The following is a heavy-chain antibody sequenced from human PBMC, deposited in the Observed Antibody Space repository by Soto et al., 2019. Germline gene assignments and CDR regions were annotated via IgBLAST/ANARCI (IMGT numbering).Heavy chain of an antibody. CDR3: ARGPPSGSFSLTPRY. V-gene: IGHV1-18*04. CDR2: ISGQIAKT. Sequence: QVQLVQSGPEVKKPGASVKVSCKASGYSFHNFGIIWVRQAPGKGLEWMGWISGQIAKTNYAQKFQGKSTTTTDTSTSTAYMKLNTLTSDDTAMYYCARGPPSGSFSLTPRYWGQGTLVTVSS. J-gene: IGHJ4*02. D-gene: IGHD1-26*01. CDR1: GYSFHNFG.